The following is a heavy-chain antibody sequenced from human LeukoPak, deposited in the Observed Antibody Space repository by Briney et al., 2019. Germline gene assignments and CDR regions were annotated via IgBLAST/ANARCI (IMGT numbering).Heavy chain of an antibody. J-gene: IGHJ5*02. Sequence: GESLKISCKGSGYSFTSYWIGWVRQMPGKGLEWMGIIYPGDSDTRYSPSFQGQVTISADKSISTAYLQWSSLKASDTAMYYCAREGMGATLGGSWFDPWGQGTLVTVSS. CDR3: AREGMGATLGGSWFDP. V-gene: IGHV5-51*01. CDR1: GYSFTSYW. CDR2: IYPGDSDT. D-gene: IGHD1-26*01.